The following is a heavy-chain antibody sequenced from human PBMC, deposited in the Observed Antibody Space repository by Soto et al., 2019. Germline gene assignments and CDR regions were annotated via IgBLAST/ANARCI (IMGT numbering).Heavy chain of an antibody. Sequence: QVRLVESGGGVVQPGGSLRLSCATSGFSLSSYAMHWVRQAPGKGLEWVALMSYDETKKYYADSVKGRVTISRDTSKSTLFLQMNNLRVEDTAVYYCAKDRRDGDFMHILVVDFWGQGALVTVSS. CDR1: GFSLSSYA. D-gene: IGHD2-15*01. CDR3: AKDRRDGDFMHILVVDF. V-gene: IGHV3-30*18. J-gene: IGHJ4*02. CDR2: MSYDETKK.